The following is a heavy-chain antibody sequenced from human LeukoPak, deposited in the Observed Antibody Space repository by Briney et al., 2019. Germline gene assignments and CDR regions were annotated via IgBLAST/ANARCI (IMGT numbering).Heavy chain of an antibody. V-gene: IGHV3-33*06. Sequence: GGSLRLSCAASGFTFSSYGMHWVRQAPGKGLEWVAVIWYDGSNKYYADSVKGRFTISRDNSKNTLYLQMNSLRAEDTAVYYCAKDIRGYSYGPFDYWDQGTLVTVSS. CDR1: GFTFSSYG. CDR2: IWYDGSNK. J-gene: IGHJ4*02. D-gene: IGHD5-18*01. CDR3: AKDIRGYSYGPFDY.